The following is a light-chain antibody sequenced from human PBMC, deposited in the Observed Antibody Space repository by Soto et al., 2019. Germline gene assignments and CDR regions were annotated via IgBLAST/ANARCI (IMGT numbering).Light chain of an antibody. V-gene: IGKV1-9*01. CDR1: QAISTY. CDR2: AAS. J-gene: IGKJ5*01. CDR3: QHLNSYPIT. Sequence: DIQLTQSPSFLSTSVGDRVTITCRASQAISTYLAWYQQKPGRAPKLLIYAASTLQTGVPSRFSGSGSGTAFTLTISSLQPEDFATYYCQHLNSYPITFGQGTRLEI.